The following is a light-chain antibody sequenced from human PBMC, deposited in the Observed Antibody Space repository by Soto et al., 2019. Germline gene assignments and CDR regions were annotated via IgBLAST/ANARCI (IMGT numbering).Light chain of an antibody. Sequence: QSLLTQPHSVSGSPGQSVAISCSGTSSDVGGYNYVSWYQQHPGKAPKLIIFDVNKRPSGVPDRFSGSKSGSTASLTISGLQAEDEADYYCCSYGGSFYVLGTGTKVTVL. V-gene: IGLV2-11*01. CDR3: CSYGGSFYV. J-gene: IGLJ1*01. CDR2: DVN. CDR1: SSDVGGYNY.